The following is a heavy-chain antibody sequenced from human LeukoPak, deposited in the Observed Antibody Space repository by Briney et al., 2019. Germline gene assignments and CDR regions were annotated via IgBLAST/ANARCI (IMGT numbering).Heavy chain of an antibody. J-gene: IGHJ6*02. CDR2: ISGSGGST. CDR3: ASPGYCSGGSCYYYYGMDV. Sequence: GGSLRLSCAASGFAFSSYAMSWVRQAPGKGLEWVSVISGSGGSTYYADSVKGRFTLSRDNSKNTLYLQMNSLRAEDTAVYYCASPGYCSGGSCYYYYGMDVWGQGTTVTVSS. D-gene: IGHD2-15*01. V-gene: IGHV3-23*01. CDR1: GFAFSSYA.